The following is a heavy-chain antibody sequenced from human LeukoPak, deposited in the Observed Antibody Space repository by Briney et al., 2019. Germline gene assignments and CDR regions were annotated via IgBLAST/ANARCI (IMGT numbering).Heavy chain of an antibody. CDR3: AREVVAFDY. V-gene: IGHV4-59*01. Sequence: SETLSLTCTVSGGSISSYYWSWIRQPPGKGLEWIGYIYYSGSTNYNPSLKSRVTLSVDTSKNQFSLKLSSVTAADTAVYYCAREVVAFDYWGQGTLVTVSS. CDR2: IYYSGST. J-gene: IGHJ4*02. CDR1: GGSISSYY.